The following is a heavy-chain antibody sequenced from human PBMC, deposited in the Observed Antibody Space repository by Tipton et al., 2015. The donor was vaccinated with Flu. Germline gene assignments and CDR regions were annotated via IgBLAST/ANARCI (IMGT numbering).Heavy chain of an antibody. CDR1: GFTFSRYA. CDR3: AIVIPELVAGLDN. D-gene: IGHD6-19*01. V-gene: IGHV3-23*01. Sequence: SLRLSCAASGFTFSRYAMSWVRQAPGKGLEWVSGISDGGGRTYYTDSVKGRFSIARDNSKDTLYLQMNSLRAEDTAVYYCAIVIPELVAGLDNWGQGTLVTVSS. CDR2: ISDGGGRT. J-gene: IGHJ4*02.